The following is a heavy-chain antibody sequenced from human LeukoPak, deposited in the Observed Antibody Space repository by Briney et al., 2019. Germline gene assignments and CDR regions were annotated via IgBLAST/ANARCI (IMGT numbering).Heavy chain of an antibody. CDR1: GFTFNSYG. Sequence: GGSLRLSCAASGFTFNSYGMHWVRQAPGKGLEWVAFIRFDGTNKYYADSVKGRFTISRDNSKNTLYLQMNSLRVEDTAVYYCARDGGYFDRLAYFFDYWGQGALVPVSS. CDR2: IRFDGTNK. V-gene: IGHV3-30*02. CDR3: ARDGGYFDRLAYFFDY. J-gene: IGHJ4*02. D-gene: IGHD3-9*01.